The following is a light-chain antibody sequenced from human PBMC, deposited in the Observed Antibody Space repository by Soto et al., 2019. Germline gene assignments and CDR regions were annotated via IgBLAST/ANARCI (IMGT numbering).Light chain of an antibody. J-gene: IGKJ4*01. CDR2: GAS. CDR1: QSVSSRY. V-gene: IGKV3-20*01. Sequence: EILFTQSRGILSLSPGERGTLSCRKSQSVSSRYLAWYQQKPGQAPRLILYGASIRANGIPARFSGSGSGTDLTLTISRLEPEDFAVYYCQPYGSSPTVTFGGGTKVDIK. CDR3: QPYGSSPTVT.